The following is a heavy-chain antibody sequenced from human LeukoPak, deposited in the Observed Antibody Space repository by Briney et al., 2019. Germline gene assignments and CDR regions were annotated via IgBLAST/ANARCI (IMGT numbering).Heavy chain of an antibody. CDR3: SGSGSSWSDDAFDI. CDR2: IYYSGST. D-gene: IGHD6-13*01. Sequence: SETLPLTCTVSGGSISSYYWSWIRQPPGKGLEWIGYIYYSGSTNYNPPLKSRVTISVDTSKNQFSLKLSSVTAADTAVYYCSGSGSSWSDDAFDIWGQGTTVTVSS. V-gene: IGHV4-59*08. J-gene: IGHJ3*02. CDR1: GGSISSYY.